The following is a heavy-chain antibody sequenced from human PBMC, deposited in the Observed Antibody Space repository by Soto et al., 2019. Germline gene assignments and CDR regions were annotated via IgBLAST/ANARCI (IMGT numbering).Heavy chain of an antibody. CDR1: GYSFTSYW. D-gene: IGHD6-13*01. Sequence: GESLKISCKGSGYSFTSYWIGWVRQMPGKGLEWMGIIYPGDSDTRYSPSFQGQVTISADKSISTAYLQWSSLKASDTAMYYCARQMISAAAGPYFDYWGQGTLVTVSS. CDR2: IYPGDSDT. J-gene: IGHJ4*02. V-gene: IGHV5-51*01. CDR3: ARQMISAAAGPYFDY.